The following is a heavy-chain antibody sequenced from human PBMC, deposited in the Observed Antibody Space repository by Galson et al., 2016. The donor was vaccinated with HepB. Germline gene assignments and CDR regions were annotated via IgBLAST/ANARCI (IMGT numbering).Heavy chain of an antibody. CDR3: AMVKDYGNPNYYYGMDV. CDR2: IIPMSGTT. CDR1: GGTFSSYA. Sequence: SVKVSCKASGGTFSSYAVSWVRQAPGQGLEWMGGIIPMSGTTNYAQKFQGRVTITADESTSTAYMELSSLRSEDTAVYYCAMVKDYGNPNYYYGMDVWGQGTTVTVSS. V-gene: IGHV1-69*13. J-gene: IGHJ6*02. D-gene: IGHD4/OR15-4a*01.